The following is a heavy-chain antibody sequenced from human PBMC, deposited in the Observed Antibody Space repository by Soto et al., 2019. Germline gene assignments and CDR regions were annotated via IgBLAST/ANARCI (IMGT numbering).Heavy chain of an antibody. D-gene: IGHD3-16*02. CDR3: AREGDYIWGSYRYSWFDP. CDR2: IIPILGIA. J-gene: IGHJ5*02. CDR1: GGTFSSYT. V-gene: IGHV1-69*08. Sequence: QVQLVQSGAKVKKPGSSMKVSCKASGGTFSSYTISWVRQAPGQGLEWMGRIIPILGIANYAQKFQGRVTITADKSTSTAYMELSSLRSEDTAVYYCAREGDYIWGSYRYSWFDPWGQGTLVTVSS.